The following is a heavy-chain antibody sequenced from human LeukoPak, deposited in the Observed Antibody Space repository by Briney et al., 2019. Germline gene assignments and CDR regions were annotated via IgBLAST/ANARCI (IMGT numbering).Heavy chain of an antibody. CDR1: GGSISSSSYY. J-gene: IGHJ4*02. CDR3: VRRTAVTESVNY. V-gene: IGHV4-39*01. CDR2: IYYSGST. D-gene: IGHD4-17*01. Sequence: PSETLSLTCTVSGGSISSSSYYWGWIRQPPGKGLEWIGSIYYSGSTYFNPSLKGRVTISVDTSKKQFSLRVTSVTAADTAVYYCVRRTAVTESVNYWGQGTLVTVSS.